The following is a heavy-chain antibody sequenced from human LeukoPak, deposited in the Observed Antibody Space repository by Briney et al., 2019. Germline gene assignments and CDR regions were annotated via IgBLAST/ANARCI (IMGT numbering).Heavy chain of an antibody. Sequence: SQTLSLTCTVSGGSISSGDYYWSWIRQPPGKGLEWIGYIYYSGSTYYNPSLKSRVTISVDTSKNQFSLKLSSVTAADTAVYYCARDGIARGAFDIWGQGTMVTVSS. CDR2: IYYSGST. J-gene: IGHJ3*02. D-gene: IGHD1-14*01. CDR1: GGSISSGDYY. V-gene: IGHV4-30-4*08. CDR3: ARDGIARGAFDI.